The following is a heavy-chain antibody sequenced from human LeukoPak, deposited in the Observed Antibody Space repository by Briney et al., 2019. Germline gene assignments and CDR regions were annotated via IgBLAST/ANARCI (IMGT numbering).Heavy chain of an antibody. J-gene: IGHJ4*02. D-gene: IGHD3/OR15-3a*01. CDR2: MSPNSGNT. CDR3: TRGPPNWGYDF. CDR1: GYIFTSYD. Sequence: GASVKVSCKASGYIFTSYDINWVRQATGQGLEWLGWMSPNSGNTGYAQNFQGRVTMTRSTALSTAYMELSSLKSDDTAVYYCTRGPPNWGYDFWGQGTLVTVSS. V-gene: IGHV1-8*01.